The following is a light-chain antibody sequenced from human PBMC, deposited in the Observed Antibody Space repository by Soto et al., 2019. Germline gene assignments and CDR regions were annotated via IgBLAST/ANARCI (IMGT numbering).Light chain of an antibody. CDR3: QQLSGYQLA. J-gene: IGKJ4*01. V-gene: IGKV1-9*01. CDR2: SAS. Sequence: DIQLTQSPSFLSAFVGDTVTITSRASQAMSAYLAWYQQKRGKVTRLLIRSASTLQSGVPPRFSGGGSGTDCTRTDSTLQPYGSGSYYCQQLSGYQLAFGGGTNVEIK. CDR1: QAMSAY.